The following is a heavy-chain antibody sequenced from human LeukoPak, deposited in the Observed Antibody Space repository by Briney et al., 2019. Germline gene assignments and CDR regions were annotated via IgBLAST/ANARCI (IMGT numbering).Heavy chain of an antibody. Sequence: GGSLRLSCAASGFTFSSYSMNWVRQAPGKGLEWVSYISSSSSTIYYADSVKGRFTISRDNAKNSLYLQMNSLRAEDTAVYYCARADIVVVPAAIAEYFQHWGQGTLVTVSS. CDR2: ISSSSSTI. V-gene: IGHV3-48*01. CDR1: GFTFSSYS. D-gene: IGHD2-2*01. CDR3: ARADIVVVPAAIAEYFQH. J-gene: IGHJ1*01.